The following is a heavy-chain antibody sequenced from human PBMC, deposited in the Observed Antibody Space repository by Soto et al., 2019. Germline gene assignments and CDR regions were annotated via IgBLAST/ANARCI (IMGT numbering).Heavy chain of an antibody. CDR2: ISSGSSNI. CDR3: ASATVVAATFDF. CDR1: GFAFRSYN. V-gene: IGHV3-21*01. D-gene: IGHD2-15*01. Sequence: GGSLRLSCAASGFAFRSYNMNWVRQAPGKGLEWVASISSGSSNIYYADSVKGRFTISRDNAKNSLLLQMDSLRAEDSAVYYCASATVVAATFDFWGQGTLVTVSS. J-gene: IGHJ4*02.